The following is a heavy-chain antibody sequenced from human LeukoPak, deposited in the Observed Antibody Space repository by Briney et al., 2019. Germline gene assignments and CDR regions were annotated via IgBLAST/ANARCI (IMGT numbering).Heavy chain of an antibody. Sequence: PSQTLSLTCTVSGGSISSGGYYWGWIRQPPGKGLEWIGSIYYSGSTNYNPSLKSRVTISVDKSKNQFSLKLSSVTAADAAVYYCARLDTAMVYSPHYWGQGTLVTVSS. D-gene: IGHD5-18*01. CDR1: GGSISSGGYY. V-gene: IGHV4-39*07. J-gene: IGHJ4*02. CDR3: ARLDTAMVYSPHY. CDR2: IYYSGST.